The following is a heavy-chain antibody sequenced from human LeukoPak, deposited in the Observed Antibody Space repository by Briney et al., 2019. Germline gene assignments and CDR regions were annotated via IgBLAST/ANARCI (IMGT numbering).Heavy chain of an antibody. Sequence: SETLSLTCTVSGGSISSGSYYWSWIRQPAGKGLEWIGRIYTSGSTNYNPSLKSRVTISLDTSKNQFSLKLSSVTAADTAVYYCAREDYYGSGSYWGDAFDIWGQGTMVTVSS. CDR2: IYTSGST. CDR1: GGSISSGSYY. J-gene: IGHJ3*02. V-gene: IGHV4-61*02. CDR3: AREDYYGSGSYWGDAFDI. D-gene: IGHD3-10*01.